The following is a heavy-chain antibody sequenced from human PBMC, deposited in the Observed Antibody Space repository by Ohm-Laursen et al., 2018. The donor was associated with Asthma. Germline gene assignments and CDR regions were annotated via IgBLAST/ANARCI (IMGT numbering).Heavy chain of an antibody. CDR2: ISYDGSNK. CDR3: AREGGINYGGAFDI. CDR1: GFTFSSYG. V-gene: IGHV3-30*03. J-gene: IGHJ3*02. D-gene: IGHD4-23*01. Sequence: SSLRLSCSASGFTFSSYGMHWVRQAPGKGLEWVAVISYDGSNKYYADSVKGRFTISRDNSKNTLYLQMNSLRAEDTAVYYCAREGGINYGGAFDIWGQGTMVTVSS.